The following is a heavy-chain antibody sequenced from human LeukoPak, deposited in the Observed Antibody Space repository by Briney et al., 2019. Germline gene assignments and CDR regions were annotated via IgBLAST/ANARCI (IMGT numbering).Heavy chain of an antibody. Sequence: SQTLSLTCDISGDSVSTNIGAWHWIRQSPSRGLEWLGRTYYRSKWFNDYALSVKSRVGINPDTSKNQFSLQLNSVTPEDTAVYYCARSFTTSAGAFDIWGQGTMVTVSS. D-gene: IGHD1-1*01. V-gene: IGHV6-1*01. CDR3: ARSFTTSAGAFDI. J-gene: IGHJ3*02. CDR1: GDSVSTNIGA. CDR2: TYYRSKWFN.